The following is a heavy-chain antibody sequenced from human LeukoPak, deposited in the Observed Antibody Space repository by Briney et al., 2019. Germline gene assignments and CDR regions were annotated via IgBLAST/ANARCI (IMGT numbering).Heavy chain of an antibody. Sequence: PGGSLRLSCAASGFTFSSYAMHWVRQAPGKGPEWVAVISYDGSNKYYADSVKGRFTISRDNSKNTLYLQMNSLRAEDTAVYYCARDMSSMVSSYFDYWGQGTLVTVSS. V-gene: IGHV3-30-3*01. J-gene: IGHJ4*02. CDR2: ISYDGSNK. D-gene: IGHD5-18*01. CDR1: GFTFSSYA. CDR3: ARDMSSMVSSYFDY.